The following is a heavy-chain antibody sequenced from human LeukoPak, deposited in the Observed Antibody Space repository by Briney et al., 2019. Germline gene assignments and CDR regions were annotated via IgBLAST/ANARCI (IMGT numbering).Heavy chain of an antibody. CDR1: GGSSSGYY. J-gene: IGHJ4*02. CDR2: INHSGST. D-gene: IGHD4-23*01. Sequence: SETLSLTCAVYGGSSSGYYWSWIRQPPGKGLEWIGEINHSGSTNYNPSLKSRVTISVDTSKNQFSLKLSSVTAADTAVYYCARVKTPIRWSRYYFDYWGQGTLVTVFS. V-gene: IGHV4-34*01. CDR3: ARVKTPIRWSRYYFDY.